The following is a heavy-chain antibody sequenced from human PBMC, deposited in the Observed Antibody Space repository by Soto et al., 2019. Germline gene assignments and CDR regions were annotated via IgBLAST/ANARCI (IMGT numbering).Heavy chain of an antibody. CDR3: ISDPNWEWGY. V-gene: IGHV3-21*04. D-gene: IGHD1-1*01. Sequence: GGSLRLSCAASGFTFSRYSMNWVRQAPGKGLEWVSSISSTTNYTSYADAVKGRFTISRDNSKNTVYLQMNSLTADDTAVYYCISDPNWEWGYWGQGTLVTVSS. J-gene: IGHJ4*02. CDR2: ISSTTNYT. CDR1: GFTFSRYS.